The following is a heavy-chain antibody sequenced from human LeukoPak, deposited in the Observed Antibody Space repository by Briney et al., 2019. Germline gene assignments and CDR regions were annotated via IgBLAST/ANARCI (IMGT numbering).Heavy chain of an antibody. V-gene: IGHV1-8*03. CDR2: MNPNSGNT. Sequence: ASVKVSCKASGYTFTSYDINWVRQATGQGLEWTGWMNPNSGNTGYAQKFQGRVTITRNTSISTAYMELSSLRSEDTAVYYCARGAYSQSNYYMDVWGKGTTVTVSS. CDR3: ARGAYSQSNYYMDV. J-gene: IGHJ6*03. D-gene: IGHD5-18*01. CDR1: GYTFTSYD.